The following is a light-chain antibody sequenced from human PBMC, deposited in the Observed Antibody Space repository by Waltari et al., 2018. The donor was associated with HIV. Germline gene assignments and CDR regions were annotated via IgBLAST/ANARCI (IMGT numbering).Light chain of an antibody. CDR2: DVS. CDR1: RSDVGAYNY. Sequence: QSALTQPASVSGSPGQSIAISCTGTRSDVGAYNYVSWYQHHPGKAPKLMIFDVSNRPSGVSDRFSGSKSGNTASLTISGLQPEDEADYYCCSYTTSATRVFGGGTKLTVL. J-gene: IGLJ3*02. CDR3: CSYTTSATRV. V-gene: IGLV2-14*03.